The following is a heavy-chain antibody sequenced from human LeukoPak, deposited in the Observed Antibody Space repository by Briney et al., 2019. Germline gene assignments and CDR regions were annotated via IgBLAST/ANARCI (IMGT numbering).Heavy chain of an antibody. CDR3: ARGGNPGSYYNGEY. J-gene: IGHJ4*02. CDR2: IIPNFGTA. V-gene: IGHV1-69*13. Sequence: ASVKVSCKASGGTFSSYAISWVRQAPGQGLEWMGGIIPNFGTANYAQKFQGRVTITADESTSTAYMELSSLRSEDTAVYYCARGGNPGSYYNGEYWGQGTLVTVSS. D-gene: IGHD3-10*01. CDR1: GGTFSSYA.